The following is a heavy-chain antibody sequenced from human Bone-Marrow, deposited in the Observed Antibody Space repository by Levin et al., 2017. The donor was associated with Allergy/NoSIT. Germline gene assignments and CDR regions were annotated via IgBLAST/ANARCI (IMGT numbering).Heavy chain of an antibody. J-gene: IGHJ4*02. D-gene: IGHD6-19*01. Sequence: GSLRLSCDVSGYSISRGYYWGWIRQSPGKGLEWIGNVYYRGRTNKNPSLQSRVSISVDTSKNQFSLKLTSLTAADSAVYYCVRHGPGASGLDPSDRWGQGILVTVSS. CDR1: GYSISRGYY. CDR3: VRHGPGASGLDPSDR. V-gene: IGHV4-38-2*01. CDR2: VYYRGRT.